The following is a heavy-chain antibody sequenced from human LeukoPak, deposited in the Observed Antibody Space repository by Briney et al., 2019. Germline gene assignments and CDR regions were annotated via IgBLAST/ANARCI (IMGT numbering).Heavy chain of an antibody. J-gene: IGHJ4*02. V-gene: IGHV1-2*02. CDR3: ARGGHGHSQNDY. CDR1: GYTFTDYH. D-gene: IGHD5-24*01. Sequence: VTSVKVSCKASGYTFTDYHIHWVRQAPGQGLEWMGWINPNTGGTNYAQNFQGRVTMTRDTSITTSYMELSSLLSDDTALYYCARGGHGHSQNDYWGQGTLVTVSS. CDR2: INPNTGGT.